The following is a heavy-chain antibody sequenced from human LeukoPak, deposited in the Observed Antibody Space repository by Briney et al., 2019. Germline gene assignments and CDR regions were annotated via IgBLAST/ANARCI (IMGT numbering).Heavy chain of an antibody. V-gene: IGHV1-2*02. CDR3: ARDDSSSTGWFDP. CDR2: INPNSGGT. J-gene: IGHJ5*02. CDR1: GYTFTGYY. D-gene: IGHD6-6*01. Sequence: GASVTVSCKASGYTFTGYYMHWVRQAPGQGLEWMGWINPNSGGTNYAQKFQGRVTMTRDTSISTAYMELSRLRSDDTAVYYCARDDSSSTGWFDPWGQGTLVTVSS.